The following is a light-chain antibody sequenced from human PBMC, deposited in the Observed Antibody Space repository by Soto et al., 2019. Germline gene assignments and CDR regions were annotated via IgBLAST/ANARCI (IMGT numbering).Light chain of an antibody. CDR2: GAS. J-gene: IGKJ5*01. V-gene: IGKV3-20*01. Sequence: EIVLTQSPGTLSLSPGEMATLFCSASQSFTTSQLAWYQQKPGQAPRVLIFGASSRATGIPDRFSGSGSETDFTLTISRLEPEDFAVYYCQQYDNSPITFGQGTRLEIK. CDR3: QQYDNSPIT. CDR1: QSFTTSQ.